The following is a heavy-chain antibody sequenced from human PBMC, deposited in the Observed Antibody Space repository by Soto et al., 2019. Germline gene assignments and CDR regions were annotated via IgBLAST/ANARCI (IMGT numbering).Heavy chain of an antibody. Sequence: QLQLQESGPGLVKPSETLSLTCSVSGGSISSSSHYWGWIRQPPGKGLVWIGSVYYSGRIYHIPSLESRVTLSIVRSKKQFTLKLRSVTAADTAVYYCAGLLYDRRGYYYFDYWGQGTLVTVSS. CDR1: GGSISSSSHY. V-gene: IGHV4-39*01. J-gene: IGHJ4*02. CDR2: VYYSGRI. D-gene: IGHD3-22*01. CDR3: AGLLYDRRGYYYFDY.